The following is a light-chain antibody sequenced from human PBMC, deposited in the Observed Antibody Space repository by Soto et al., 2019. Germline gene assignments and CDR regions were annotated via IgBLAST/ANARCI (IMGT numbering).Light chain of an antibody. CDR3: QQYGSWT. CDR2: GTS. Sequence: EIVLTQSPGTLSVSPGERATLSCRASQTISSNNLAWYQKKPGQAHRLLIYGTSSRATGIPDRFSGSGSGTDFTLTISRLEPEDSAIYYCQQYGSWTFGQGTKVEI. J-gene: IGKJ1*01. V-gene: IGKV3-20*01. CDR1: QTISSNN.